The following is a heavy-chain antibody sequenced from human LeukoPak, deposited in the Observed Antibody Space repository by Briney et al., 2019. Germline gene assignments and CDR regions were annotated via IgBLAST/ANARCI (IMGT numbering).Heavy chain of an antibody. V-gene: IGHV3-30-3*01. Sequence: ESGGSLRLSCAASGFTFSSYAMHWVRQAPGKGLEWVAVISYDGSNKYYADSVKGRFTISRDNSKNTLYLQMNSLRAEDTAVHYCAREYITMIVVVITRYFDYWGQGTLVTVSS. CDR1: GFTFSSYA. J-gene: IGHJ4*02. CDR3: AREYITMIVVVITRYFDY. CDR2: ISYDGSNK. D-gene: IGHD3-22*01.